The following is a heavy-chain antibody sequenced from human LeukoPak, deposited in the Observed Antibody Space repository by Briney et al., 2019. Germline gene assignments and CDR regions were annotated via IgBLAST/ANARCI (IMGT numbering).Heavy chain of an antibody. Sequence: SETLSLTCTVSGGSISSYYWSWIRQPPGKGLEWIGHIYYSGSTNYNPSLKSRVTISVDTSKNQFSLKLSSVTAADTAVHYCARGSGYCSSTSCLYTRHFDYWGQGTLVTVSS. D-gene: IGHD2-2*01. CDR1: GGSISSYY. CDR2: IYYSGST. V-gene: IGHV4-59*01. J-gene: IGHJ4*02. CDR3: ARGSGYCSSTSCLYTRHFDY.